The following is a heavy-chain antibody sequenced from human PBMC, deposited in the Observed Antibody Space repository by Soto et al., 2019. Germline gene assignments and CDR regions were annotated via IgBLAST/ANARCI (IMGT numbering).Heavy chain of an antibody. CDR1: GGSISSGDYY. CDR3: GRALPLLLFLEWSTAVHWFAP. D-gene: IGHD3-3*01. Sequence: QVQLQESGPGLVKPSQTLSLTCTVSGGSISSGDYYWSWIRQHPGKGLEWIGYIYYSGSTYYNPSPRRRLTIAVPKLKNQFSLRLSSVTAANAAVYCCGRALPLLLFLEWSTAVHWFAPWGQGSLVTVS. V-gene: IGHV4-31*03. J-gene: IGHJ5*02. CDR2: IYYSGST.